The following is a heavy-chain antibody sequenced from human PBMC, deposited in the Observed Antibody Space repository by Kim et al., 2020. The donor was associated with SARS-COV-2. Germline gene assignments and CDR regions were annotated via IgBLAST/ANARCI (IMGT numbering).Heavy chain of an antibody. CDR1: GYTFTGYY. Sequence: ASVKVSCKASGYTFTGYYMHWVRQAPGQGLEWMGWINPNSGGTNYAQKFQGWVTMTRDTSISTAYMELSRLRSDDTAVYYCARDQGGLAYYYYGMDVWGQGTTVTVSS. V-gene: IGHV1-2*04. D-gene: IGHD2-15*01. J-gene: IGHJ6*02. CDR2: INPNSGGT. CDR3: ARDQGGLAYYYYGMDV.